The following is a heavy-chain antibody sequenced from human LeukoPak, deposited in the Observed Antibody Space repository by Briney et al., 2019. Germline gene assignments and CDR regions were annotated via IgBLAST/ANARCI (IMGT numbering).Heavy chain of an antibody. D-gene: IGHD3-3*01. CDR3: ARETYYDFWSGYLPGYYYYMDV. CDR2: IYTSGST. Sequence: TSEALSLTCTVSGGSISSGSYYWSWIRQPAGKGLEWIGRIYTSGSTNYNPSLKSRVTISVDTSKNQFSLKLSSVTAADTAVYYCARETYYDFWSGYLPGYYYYMDVWGKGTTVTVSS. CDR1: GGSISSGSYY. V-gene: IGHV4-61*02. J-gene: IGHJ6*03.